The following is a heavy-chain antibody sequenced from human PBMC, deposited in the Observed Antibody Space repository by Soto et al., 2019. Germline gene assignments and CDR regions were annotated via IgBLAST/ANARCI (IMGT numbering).Heavy chain of an antibody. CDR3: ARLPFPWGWFDP. J-gene: IGHJ5*02. V-gene: IGHV3-11*01. Sequence: QVQLVESGGGLVKPGGSLRLSCAASGIVFSDYMSWVRQAPGKGLEWLSYISGSGRTIYSADSVKGRFTISRDNATNSLYLQMNNVRTEGTAVYYCARLPFPWGWFDPWGQGTLVTVSS. CDR1: GIVFSDY. D-gene: IGHD3-16*01. CDR2: ISGSGRTI.